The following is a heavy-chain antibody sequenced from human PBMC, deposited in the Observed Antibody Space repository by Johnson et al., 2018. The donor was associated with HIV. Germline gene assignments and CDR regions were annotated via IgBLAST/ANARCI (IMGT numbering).Heavy chain of an antibody. Sequence: QVQLVESGGGLVQPGGSLRLSCAASGFTFSSYDMHWVRQAPGKGLEWVAVISYDGSNKYYADSVKGRFTISRDNSKNTLYRQMNSLRAEDTAVYYCAKDRGGYYDSSGYGAVDIWGQGTMVTVSS. V-gene: IGHV3-30*18. CDR2: ISYDGSNK. D-gene: IGHD3-22*01. CDR1: GFTFSSYD. CDR3: AKDRGGYYDSSGYGAVDI. J-gene: IGHJ3*02.